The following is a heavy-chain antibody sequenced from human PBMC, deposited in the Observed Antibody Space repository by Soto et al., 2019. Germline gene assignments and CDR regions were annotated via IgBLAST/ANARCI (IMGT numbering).Heavy chain of an antibody. CDR3: ARDEAIFGVVTYYYYMDV. V-gene: IGHV3-7*01. D-gene: IGHD3-3*01. J-gene: IGHJ6*03. CDR2: IKQDGSEK. Sequence: GGSLRLSCAASGFTFSSYWMSWVRQAPGKGLEWVANIKQDGSEKYYVDSVKGRFTISRDNAKNSLYLQMNSLRAEDTAVYYIARDEAIFGVVTYYYYMDVWGKGTTVPVSS. CDR1: GFTFSSYW.